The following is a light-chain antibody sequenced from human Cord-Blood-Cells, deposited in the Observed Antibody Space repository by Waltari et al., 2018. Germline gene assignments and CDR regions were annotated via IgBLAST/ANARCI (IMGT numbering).Light chain of an antibody. CDR1: QSVSRY. Sequence: EIVLTQSLATLSFSPGERATLSCRASQSVSRYLAWYQQKPGQAPRLLIYEASNRTTGFPARFSGSGSGTDFTLTISSLEPEDFAVYYCQQRSNWPPYTFGQGTKLEIK. V-gene: IGKV3-11*01. CDR3: QQRSNWPPYT. CDR2: EAS. J-gene: IGKJ2*01.